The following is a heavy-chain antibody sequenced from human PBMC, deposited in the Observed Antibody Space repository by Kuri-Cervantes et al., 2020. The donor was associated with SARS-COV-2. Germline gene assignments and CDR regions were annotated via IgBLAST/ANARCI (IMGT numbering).Heavy chain of an antibody. CDR2: IDWDDDK. J-gene: IGHJ6*02. CDR1: GFSLSTSGMC. CDR3: ARIRTGTYGMDV. D-gene: IGHD1-1*01. V-gene: IGHV2-70*17. Sequence: SGPTLVKPTQTLTLTCTFSGFSLSTSGMCVSWIRQPPGKALVWLARIDWDDDKFYSTSLKTRLTISKDTSKNQVVLTMTNMDPVDTATYYCARIRTGTYGMDVWGQGTTVTVSS.